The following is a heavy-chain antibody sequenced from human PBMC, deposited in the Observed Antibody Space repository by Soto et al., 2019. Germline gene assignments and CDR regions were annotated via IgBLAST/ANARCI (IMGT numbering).Heavy chain of an antibody. CDR1: GGSIRSYY. V-gene: IGHV4-59*01. J-gene: IGHJ3*02. D-gene: IGHD1-7*01. CDR3: ARNYGHAFDI. Sequence: QVQLQESGPGLVKPSETLSLTCTVSGGSIRSYYWSWIRQPPGKGLEWIGYIYYSGSTNYNPPLNSRVTISVDTSKNQFSLKLSSVTAADTAVYYCARNYGHAFDIWGQGTMVTVSS. CDR2: IYYSGST.